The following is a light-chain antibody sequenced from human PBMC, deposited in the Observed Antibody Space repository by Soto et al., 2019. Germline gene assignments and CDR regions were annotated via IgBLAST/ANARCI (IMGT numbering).Light chain of an antibody. V-gene: IGLV4-69*01. Sequence: QLVLTQSPSASASLGASVKLTCTLSSGHSSYAIAWHQQQPEKGPRYLMKLNSDGSHIKGDGIPDRFSGSRSGAELYLTISSLQSEDEADYYCQTWGTGIQVFGGGTKLTVL. CDR2: LNSDGSH. CDR1: SGHSSYA. CDR3: QTWGTGIQV. J-gene: IGLJ3*02.